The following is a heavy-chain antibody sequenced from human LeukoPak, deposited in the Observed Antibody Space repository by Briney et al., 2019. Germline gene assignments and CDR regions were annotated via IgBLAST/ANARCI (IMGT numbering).Heavy chain of an antibody. D-gene: IGHD6-13*01. Sequence: ASVKVCCKASGYTFTGYYMHWVRQAPGQGLEWMGWINPNSGGTNYAQKFQGRVTMTRDTSISTAYMELSRLRSDDTAVYYCARDLKIAAAGPVDYWGQGTLVTVSS. CDR2: INPNSGGT. V-gene: IGHV1-2*02. J-gene: IGHJ4*02. CDR3: ARDLKIAAAGPVDY. CDR1: GYTFTGYY.